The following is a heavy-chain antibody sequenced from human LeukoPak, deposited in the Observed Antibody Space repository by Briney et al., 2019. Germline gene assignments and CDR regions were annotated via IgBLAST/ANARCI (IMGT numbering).Heavy chain of an antibody. D-gene: IGHD4-11*01. V-gene: IGHV3-74*01. Sequence: PGGSLRLSCAASGFTFSSYWMRWVRQAPGKGLVWVSRINSDGTSTSYADSVKGRFTISRDNAKNTLYLQMNSLRAEDTAVYYCARGSDSNYPGYWGQGTLVTVSS. CDR3: ARGSDSNYPGY. J-gene: IGHJ4*02. CDR2: INSDGTST. CDR1: GFTFSSYW.